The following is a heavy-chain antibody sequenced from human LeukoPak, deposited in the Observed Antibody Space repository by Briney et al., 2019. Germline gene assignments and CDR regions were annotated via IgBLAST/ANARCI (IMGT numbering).Heavy chain of an antibody. Sequence: PSETLSLTCAVYGGSFSGYYWSWIRQPPGKGLEWIGEINHSGSTNYNPSLKSRVTISVDTSKNRFSLKLSSVTAADTAVYYCARGWSSSWYSRYYFDYWGQGTLVTVSS. CDR1: GGSFSGYY. CDR2: INHSGST. D-gene: IGHD6-13*01. J-gene: IGHJ4*02. V-gene: IGHV4-34*01. CDR3: ARGWSSSWYSRYYFDY.